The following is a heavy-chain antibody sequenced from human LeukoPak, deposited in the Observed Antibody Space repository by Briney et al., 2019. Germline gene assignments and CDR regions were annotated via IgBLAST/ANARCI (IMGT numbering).Heavy chain of an antibody. CDR2: ISSSSTI. Sequence: GGSLRLSCAAAGFTFSSHSMNWVRQAPGKGLEWISYISSSSTIYYTDSVKGRFTVSRDNAKNSLYLQMNSLRAEDTAVYYCAKAGNHYYYYMDVWGKGTTVTVSS. J-gene: IGHJ6*03. CDR3: AKAGNHYYYYMDV. V-gene: IGHV3-48*01. CDR1: GFTFSSHS. D-gene: IGHD1-14*01.